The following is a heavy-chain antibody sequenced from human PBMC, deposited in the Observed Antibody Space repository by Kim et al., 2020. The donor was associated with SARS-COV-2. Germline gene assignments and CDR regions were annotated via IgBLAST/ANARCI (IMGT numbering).Heavy chain of an antibody. CDR2: IWYDGSNK. Sequence: GGSLRLSCAASGFTFSSYGMHWVRQAPGKGLEWVAVIWYDGSNKYYADSVKGRFTISRDNSKNTLYLQMNSLRAEDTAVYYCAKDGFNSYSSGWYSGVPNGELQHWGQGTLVTVSS. V-gene: IGHV3-33*06. D-gene: IGHD6-19*01. J-gene: IGHJ1*01. CDR3: AKDGFNSYSSGWYSGVPNGELQH. CDR1: GFTFSSYG.